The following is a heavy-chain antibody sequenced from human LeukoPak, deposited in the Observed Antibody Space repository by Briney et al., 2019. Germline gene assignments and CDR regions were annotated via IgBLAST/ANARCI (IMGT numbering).Heavy chain of an antibody. CDR3: ARRMTSVTTFDY. V-gene: IGHV3-11*03. CDR2: ISSSSTYK. D-gene: IGHD4-17*01. Sequence: GGSLRLSCAASGFTFSDYYMSWMRQAPGKGLEWVSYISSSSTYKNYADSVKGRFTISRDNARNSLYLQMSSLRADDTAVYYCARRMTSVTTFDYWGQGTLVTVSS. J-gene: IGHJ4*02. CDR1: GFTFSDYY.